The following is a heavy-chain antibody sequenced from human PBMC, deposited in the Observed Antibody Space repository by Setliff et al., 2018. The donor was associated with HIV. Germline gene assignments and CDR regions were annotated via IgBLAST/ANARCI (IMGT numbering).Heavy chain of an antibody. CDR3: ARGGAVSADFDS. CDR2: FYYGGST. J-gene: IGHJ5*01. CDR1: GYSISSGYY. V-gene: IGHV4-38-2*02. Sequence: SETLSLTCTVSGYSISSGYYWGWIRQPPGKRLEWIGFFYYGGSTDYNPALKNRVAISVDTSKNQFSLSLNSVTAADTAVYFCARGGAVSADFDSWGQGTLVTVSS. D-gene: IGHD3-16*01.